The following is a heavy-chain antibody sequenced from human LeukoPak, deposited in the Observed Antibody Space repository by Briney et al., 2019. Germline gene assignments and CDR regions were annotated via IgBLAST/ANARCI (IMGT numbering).Heavy chain of an antibody. CDR2: ISGSGGST. V-gene: IGHV3-23*01. CDR1: GFTFSSYA. J-gene: IGHJ4*02. Sequence: GGSLRLSCAASGFTFSSYAMSWVRQAPGKGLEWVSAISGSGGSTYYADSVKGRFTISRDNSKNTLYLQMNSLRAEDTAVYYCAKDHDIVVVPAAYFDYWGQGTLVPSPQ. D-gene: IGHD2-2*01. CDR3: AKDHDIVVVPAAYFDY.